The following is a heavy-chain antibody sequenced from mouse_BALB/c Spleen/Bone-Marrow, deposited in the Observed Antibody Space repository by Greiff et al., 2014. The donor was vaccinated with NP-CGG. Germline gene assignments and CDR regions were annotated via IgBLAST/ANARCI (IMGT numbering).Heavy chain of an antibody. CDR2: IDPANGNT. Sequence: VQLQQSGAELVKPGASVKLSCTASGFNINDTYMHWVQQRPEQGLEWIGRIDPANGNTKYDPKFQGKATITADTSSNTDYLHISSRTYEDAAVYYCGREDGGRAIAYWGQGTLVTVSA. CDR1: GFNINDTY. CDR3: GREDGGRAIAY. D-gene: IGHD1-1*01. V-gene: IGHV14-3*02. J-gene: IGHJ3*01.